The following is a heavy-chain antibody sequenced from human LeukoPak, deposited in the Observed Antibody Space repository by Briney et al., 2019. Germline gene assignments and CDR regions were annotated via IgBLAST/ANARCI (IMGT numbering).Heavy chain of an antibody. J-gene: IGHJ4*02. CDR2: ISAYNGNT. CDR1: GYTFTSYG. V-gene: IGHV1-18*01. CDR3: AVESSGYGDY. D-gene: IGHD3-22*01. Sequence: ASVKVSCKASGYTFTSYGISWVRQAPGQGLEWMGWISAYNGNTNYAQKFQGRVTMTTDTSTSTAYMELRSLRCEDTAVYYCAVESSGYGDYWGQGTLVTVSS.